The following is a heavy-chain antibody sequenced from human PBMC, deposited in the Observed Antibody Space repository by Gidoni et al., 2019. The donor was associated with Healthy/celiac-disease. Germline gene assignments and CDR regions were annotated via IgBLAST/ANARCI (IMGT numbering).Heavy chain of an antibody. Sequence: FTFSSYGMHWVRQAPGKGLEWVAVISYDGSNKYYADSVKGRFTISRDNSKNTLYLQMNSLRAEDTAVYYCARLMITFGGTDYWGQGTLVTVSS. D-gene: IGHD3-16*01. J-gene: IGHJ4*02. CDR1: FTFSSYG. CDR2: ISYDGSNK. CDR3: ARLMITFGGTDY. V-gene: IGHV3-30*03.